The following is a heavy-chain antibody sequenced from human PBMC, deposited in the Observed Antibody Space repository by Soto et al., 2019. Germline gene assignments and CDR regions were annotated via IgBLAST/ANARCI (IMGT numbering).Heavy chain of an antibody. CDR1: GFSFRNYA. D-gene: IGHD5-18*01. CDR2: VSQDGSNK. J-gene: IGHJ4*02. Sequence: QVQLVESGGGVVQPGGSLRLSCVASGFSFRNYAMHWVRRVAGGGLEWVAVVSQDGSNKYYVDSLKGRFTISRDNSKNTMFLQMDSRGPDDTAVYYCVRDGGGGYSQVDHWGQGTRVTVSS. V-gene: IGHV3-30-3*01. CDR3: VRDGGGGYSQVDH.